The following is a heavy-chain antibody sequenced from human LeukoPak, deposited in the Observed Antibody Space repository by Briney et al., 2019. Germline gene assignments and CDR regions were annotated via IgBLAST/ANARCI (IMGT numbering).Heavy chain of an antibody. V-gene: IGHV3-74*01. Sequence: GGSLRLSCAASGFTFSSYWMHWVRQAPGKGLAWVSRINSDGSSTSYADSVKGRFTISRDNAKNTLYLQMNSLRAEDTAVYYCATRPQYYYYMDVWGKGTTVTVSS. J-gene: IGHJ6*03. D-gene: IGHD1-14*01. CDR2: INSDGSST. CDR1: GFTFSSYW. CDR3: ATRPQYYYYMDV.